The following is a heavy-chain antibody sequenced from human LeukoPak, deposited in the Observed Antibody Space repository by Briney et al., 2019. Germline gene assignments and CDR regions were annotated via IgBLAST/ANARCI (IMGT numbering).Heavy chain of an antibody. D-gene: IGHD6-13*01. Sequence: GGSLRLSCAASGFTFSNAWMNWVRQAPGKGLEWVSAISGSGGGTYYADSVKGRFTIPRDNSKNTLYLQMNSLRAEDTAVYYCAKNGNGGQLVLSPYYFDYWGQGTLVTVSS. CDR1: GFTFSNAW. J-gene: IGHJ4*02. CDR2: ISGSGGGT. V-gene: IGHV3-23*01. CDR3: AKNGNGGQLVLSPYYFDY.